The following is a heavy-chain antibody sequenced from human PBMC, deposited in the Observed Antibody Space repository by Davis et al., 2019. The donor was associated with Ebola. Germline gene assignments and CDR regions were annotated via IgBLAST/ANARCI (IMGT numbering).Heavy chain of an antibody. D-gene: IGHD5-12*01. CDR3: VRHVRGYD. Sequence: MPSETLSLICTVSGGSISGFFWSWIRQSPGEGLEWIGYIHGSGRTSYNPSFKSRVTISLDMSKNQFSLKVGSVTAADTAVYYCVRHVRGYDWGQGIPVTVSS. CDR1: GGSISGFF. J-gene: IGHJ4*02. CDR2: IHGSGRT. V-gene: IGHV4-59*08.